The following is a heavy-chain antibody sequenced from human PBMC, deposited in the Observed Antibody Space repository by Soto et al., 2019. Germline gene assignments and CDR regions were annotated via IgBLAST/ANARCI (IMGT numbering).Heavy chain of an antibody. CDR2: IYHTGTT. D-gene: IGHD3-22*01. Sequence: SETLSLTCTVSGVSINSGGYSWTWIRQPPGKGLEWIGFIYHTGTTYYNPSLKSRVTISVDRSKNQFSLKLNSVTAADTAVYYRARGVNYYDSSGSSWFDPWGQGALVTVSS. CDR3: ARGVNYYDSSGSSWFDP. V-gene: IGHV4-30-2*01. CDR1: GVSINSGGYS. J-gene: IGHJ5*02.